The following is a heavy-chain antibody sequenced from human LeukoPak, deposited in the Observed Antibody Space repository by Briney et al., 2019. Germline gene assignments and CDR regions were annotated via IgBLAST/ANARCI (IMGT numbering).Heavy chain of an antibody. CDR1: GGSIGSSSYS. CDR3: ARVLIGATVSDAFDI. D-gene: IGHD1-1*01. CDR2: LYHGGYT. J-gene: IGHJ3*02. Sequence: SETLSLTCTVPGGSIGSSSYSWGWIRQPPGKGLEWIGNLYHGGYTSFNPSLKSRVTISIDTSVNQFSLSLTSVTAADTAVFYCARVLIGATVSDAFDIWGQGTMVTVSS. V-gene: IGHV4-39*07.